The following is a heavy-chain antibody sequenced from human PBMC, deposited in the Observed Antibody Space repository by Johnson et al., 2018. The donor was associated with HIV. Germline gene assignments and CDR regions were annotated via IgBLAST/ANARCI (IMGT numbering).Heavy chain of an antibody. CDR1: GFTFSSYG. CDR2: IRYDGSNK. V-gene: IGHV3-30*02. CDR3: ARVGQQGSAFDI. J-gene: IGHJ3*02. D-gene: IGHD6-13*01. Sequence: QVQLVESGGGVVQPGGSLRLSCAASGFTFSSYGMHWVRQAPGKGLAWVAFIRYDGSNKYYADSVKGRFTISRDNSKNTLYLQMNSLRTEDTTIYYCARVGQQGSAFDIWGRGTMVTVSS.